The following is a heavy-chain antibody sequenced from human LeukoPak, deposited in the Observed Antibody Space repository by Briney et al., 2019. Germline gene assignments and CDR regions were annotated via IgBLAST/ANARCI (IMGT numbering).Heavy chain of an antibody. J-gene: IGHJ3*02. CDR1: GGFVSSSSYF. CDR2: IYYSGGT. CDR3: ARHVWAGVVHPALEAFDI. Sequence: PSETLSLTCTVSGGFVSSSSYFWGWIRQPPGKGLEWIGSIYYSGGTYYNPSLKSRVTISVDTSKNQFSLKLSSVTAADTAVYYCARHVWAGVVHPALEAFDIWGQGTMVTVSS. D-gene: IGHD3-3*01. V-gene: IGHV4-39*01.